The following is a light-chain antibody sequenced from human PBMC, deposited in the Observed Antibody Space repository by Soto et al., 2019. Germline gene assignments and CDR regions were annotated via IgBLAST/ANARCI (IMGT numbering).Light chain of an antibody. CDR1: LSVSSN. CDR2: GAS. Sequence: EIVMTQSPATLSVSPGERATLSCRASLSVSSNLAWYQQKPGQAPRLLIYGASTRATGIPARFTGSGSGTEFTLTISSLQSEVSAVYYCQQYNNWWTFGQGTKVAIK. CDR3: QQYNNWWT. J-gene: IGKJ1*01. V-gene: IGKV3-15*01.